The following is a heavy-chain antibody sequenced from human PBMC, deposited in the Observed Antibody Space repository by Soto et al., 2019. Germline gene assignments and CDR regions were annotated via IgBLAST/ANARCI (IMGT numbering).Heavy chain of an antibody. CDR3: ARESSTATYGMDV. CDR1: GGTFSSYT. Sequence: QVQLVQSGAEVKKPGSSVKVSCKASGGTFSSYTISWVRQAPGQGLEWMGRIIPILGIANNAQKFQGRVTVTQHKSTSKAYRELSSLSSADPAVYYCARESSTATYGMDVWGHGTTGTVSS. CDR2: IIPILGIA. V-gene: IGHV1-69*08. J-gene: IGHJ6*02. D-gene: IGHD2-2*01.